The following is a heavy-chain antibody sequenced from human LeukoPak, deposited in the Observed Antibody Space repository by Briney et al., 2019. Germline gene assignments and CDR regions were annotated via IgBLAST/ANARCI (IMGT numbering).Heavy chain of an antibody. J-gene: IGHJ5*02. CDR2: IIPILGIA. CDR3: ARGLAAAGTAWFDP. D-gene: IGHD6-13*01. Sequence: SVTVSCKASGGTFSSYAISWVRQAPGQGLEWMGWIIPILGIANYAQKFQGRVTITADKSTSTAYMELSTLRSEDTAVYYCARGLAAAGTAWFDPWGQGTLVTVSS. CDR1: GGTFSSYA. V-gene: IGHV1-69*10.